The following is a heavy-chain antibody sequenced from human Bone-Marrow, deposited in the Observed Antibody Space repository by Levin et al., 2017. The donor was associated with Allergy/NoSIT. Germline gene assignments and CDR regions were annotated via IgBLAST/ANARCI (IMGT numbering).Heavy chain of an antibody. V-gene: IGHV1-69*13. CDR1: GVTFSTSP. CDR3: ARDHSYYYDSSNYPPLD. D-gene: IGHD3-22*01. Sequence: SVKVSCKASGVTFSTSPITWVRQAPGQGLEWMAKIIPKFGTTHYAQKFQDRVTVTADESTSTAYLDLRSLTSDDTAIYYCARDHSYYYDSSNYPPLDWGQGTLVTVSS. CDR2: IIPKFGTT. J-gene: IGHJ4*02.